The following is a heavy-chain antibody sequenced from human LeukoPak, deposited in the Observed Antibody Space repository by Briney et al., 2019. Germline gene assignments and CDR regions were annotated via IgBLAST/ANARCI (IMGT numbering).Heavy chain of an antibody. V-gene: IGHV4-61*01. CDR1: GGSVSSGSYY. D-gene: IGHD3-9*01. CDR2: IYYSGST. J-gene: IGHJ4*02. CDR3: ARVNHYDILTGYQRAFDY. Sequence: SETLSLTCTVSGGSVSSGSYYWSWIRQPPGKGLEWIGYIYYSGSTNYNPSLKSRVTISVDTSKNQFSLKLSSVTAADTAVYYCARVNHYDILTGYQRAFDYWGQGTLVTVSS.